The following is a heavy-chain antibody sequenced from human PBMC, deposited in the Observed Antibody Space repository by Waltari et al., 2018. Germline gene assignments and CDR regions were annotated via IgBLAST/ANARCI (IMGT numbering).Heavy chain of an antibody. Sequence: QVQLQESGPGLAKPSETLSLTCTVSGVSITSSDYYWGWVRQPPGKALEWVGTIYYDDRTYYTPSLRSRVTISLDTSKNEFSLTLGSVTAADTALFFCARQSHSFYYHTNGYFWHGFDVWGPGAMVTVSS. CDR3: ARQSHSFYYHTNGYFWHGFDV. V-gene: IGHV4-39*01. CDR2: IYYDDRT. CDR1: GVSITSSDYY. J-gene: IGHJ3*01. D-gene: IGHD3-22*01.